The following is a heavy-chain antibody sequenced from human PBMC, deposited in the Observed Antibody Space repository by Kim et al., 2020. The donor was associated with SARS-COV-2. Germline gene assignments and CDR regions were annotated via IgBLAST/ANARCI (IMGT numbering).Heavy chain of an antibody. D-gene: IGHD3-16*01. Sequence: GGSLRLSCAASGFTLSDYCMSWTRQAPGKGLEWVANIKPDGSDKNYVDSVKGRFTISRDNAKNSLYLQMNSLRVEDTAVYHCAKGGRGDQWGQGSLVAVS. J-gene: IGHJ1*01. V-gene: IGHV3-7*03. CDR3: AKGGRGDQ. CDR1: GFTLSDYC. CDR2: IKPDGSDK.